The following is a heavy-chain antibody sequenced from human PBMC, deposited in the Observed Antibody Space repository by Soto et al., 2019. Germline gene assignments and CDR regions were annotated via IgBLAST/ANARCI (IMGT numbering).Heavy chain of an antibody. V-gene: IGHV3-7*03. Sequence: GGSLRLSCAASGFTFSSYWMHWVRQAPGRGLEWVARIKQDGSEKYYVDSVKGRFTISRDNAEMSLYLQMNSLRAEDTAVYYCARGTPSGATYFDYWGQGTLVTVSS. CDR2: IKQDGSEK. J-gene: IGHJ4*02. CDR3: ARGTPSGATYFDY. CDR1: GFTFSSYW. D-gene: IGHD5-12*01.